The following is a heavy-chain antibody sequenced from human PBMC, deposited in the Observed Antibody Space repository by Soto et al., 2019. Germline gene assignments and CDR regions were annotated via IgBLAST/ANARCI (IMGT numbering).Heavy chain of an antibody. CDR1: GGSFIGYY. V-gene: IGHV4-34*01. CDR2: INHSGST. D-gene: IGHD6-19*01. J-gene: IGHJ5*02. CDR3: ARGVGGSGLNWFDP. Sequence: SETLSLTCAVYGGSFIGYYWSWILQPPGKGLEWIGEINHSGSTNYNPSLKSRVTISVDTSKNQFSLKLSSVTAADTAVYYCARGVGGSGLNWFDPWGQRTLVTVSS.